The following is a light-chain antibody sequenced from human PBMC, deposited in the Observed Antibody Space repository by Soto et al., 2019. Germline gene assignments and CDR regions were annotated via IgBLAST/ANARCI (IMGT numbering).Light chain of an antibody. CDR2: DTS. CDR1: QGIGDT. Sequence: EVVMTKSPATLSVSPGEGVTLSCRASQGIGDTLAWYQHKPGQTPRLLIYDTSTRATGIPDRFSGSGSGTDFTLTISRLEPEDFAVYYCQQYGSSLGVTFGGGTKVDI. V-gene: IGKV3-20*01. CDR3: QQYGSSLGVT. J-gene: IGKJ4*01.